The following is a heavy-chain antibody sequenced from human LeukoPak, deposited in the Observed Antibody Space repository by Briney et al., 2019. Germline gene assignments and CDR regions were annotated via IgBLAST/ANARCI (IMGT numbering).Heavy chain of an antibody. J-gene: IGHJ4*02. CDR3: AKGYSYSFDY. Sequence: GGSLRLSCAASGFTFSNYKMNWVRQPPGKGLQWVSYISSSINIIYYAYSVKGRFTISRDNVKNSLFLQMSSLRPEDTAVYYCAKGYSYSFDYWGQGTLVAVSS. CDR2: ISSSINII. D-gene: IGHD2-21*01. CDR1: GFTFSNYK. V-gene: IGHV3-48*01.